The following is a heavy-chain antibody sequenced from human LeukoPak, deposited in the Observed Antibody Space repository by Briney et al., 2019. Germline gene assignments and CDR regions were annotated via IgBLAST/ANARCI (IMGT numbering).Heavy chain of an antibody. V-gene: IGHV3-23*01. J-gene: IGHJ4*02. Sequence: GGSLRLSCAASGFIFSCYAMSWVRQAPGKGLEWVSGISGSGGSTYYSDSVKGRFTISRDNSKNTLFLQTNSLRAQDTAVYYCAKDRGPYSGYDSFFDFWGQGTLVTVSS. D-gene: IGHD5-12*01. CDR2: ISGSGGST. CDR3: AKDRGPYSGYDSFFDF. CDR1: GFIFSCYA.